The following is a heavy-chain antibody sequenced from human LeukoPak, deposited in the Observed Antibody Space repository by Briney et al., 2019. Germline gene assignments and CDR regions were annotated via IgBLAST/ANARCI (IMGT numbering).Heavy chain of an antibody. CDR2: IRYDASHT. CDR3: EAVDVSGTFY. CDR1: GFTFSTYG. Sequence: PGGSLRLSCAASGFTFSTYGVHWLRQAPGKGVEGGAFIRYDASHTDYADSVKGRFTISRDNSKNILYLQMSSLGPEDTAVYYIEAVDVSGTFYWGQGTLVTVSS. J-gene: IGHJ4*02. D-gene: IGHD2-21*01. V-gene: IGHV3-30*02.